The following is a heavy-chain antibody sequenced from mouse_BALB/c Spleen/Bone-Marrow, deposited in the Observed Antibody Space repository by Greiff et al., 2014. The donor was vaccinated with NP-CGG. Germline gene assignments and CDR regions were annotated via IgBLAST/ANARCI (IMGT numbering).Heavy chain of an antibody. CDR3: TREREGDGYYDFDY. Sequence: QVQLKQSGPGLVAPSQSLTITCTVSGFSLASYGIHWVRQPPGKGLEWLGVIWAGGATSYNSALMSRLSISKDNSKSQVFLKMNSLQIDDTAMFYCTREREGDGYYDFDYWGQGTIFTVSS. CDR1: GFSLASYG. CDR2: IWAGGAT. V-gene: IGHV2-9*02. D-gene: IGHD2-3*01. J-gene: IGHJ2*01.